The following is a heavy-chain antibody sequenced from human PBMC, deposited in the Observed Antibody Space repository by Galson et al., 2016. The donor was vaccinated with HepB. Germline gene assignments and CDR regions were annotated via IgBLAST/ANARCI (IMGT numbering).Heavy chain of an antibody. V-gene: IGHV1-69*01. Sequence: SCKASGGTFRSYAISWVRQAPGQGLEWMGGIIPIFGTANYAQKFQGRVTMTADESTSTAYMELSSLRSEDTAVYYCATKNGIATGFYYYGMDVWGQGTTGTVSS. CDR3: ATKNGIATGFYYYGMDV. D-gene: IGHD6-25*01. CDR1: GGTFRSYA. CDR2: IIPIFGTA. J-gene: IGHJ6*02.